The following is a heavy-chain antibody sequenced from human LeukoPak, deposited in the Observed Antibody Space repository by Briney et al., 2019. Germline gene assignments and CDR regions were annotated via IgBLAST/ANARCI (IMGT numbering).Heavy chain of an antibody. CDR1: EFSVGSNY. CDR2: IYSGGST. J-gene: IGHJ4*02. Sequence: GGSLRLSCAPSEFSVGSNYMTWVRKAPGKGLEWVSLIYSGGSTYYADSVKGRFTISRDNSKNTLYLQMNSLRAEDTAVYYCARRAGAYSHPYDYWGQGALVTVSS. CDR3: ARRAGAYSHPYDY. V-gene: IGHV3-53*01. D-gene: IGHD4/OR15-4a*01.